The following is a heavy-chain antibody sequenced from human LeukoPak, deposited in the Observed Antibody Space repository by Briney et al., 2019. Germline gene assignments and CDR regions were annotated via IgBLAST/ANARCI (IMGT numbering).Heavy chain of an antibody. D-gene: IGHD1/OR15-1a*01. V-gene: IGHV3-30*02. CDR3: AKDLSMEQGL. Sequence: GGSLRLSCAASGFTFSSYGMHWVRQAPGKGLDWVAFIHHDGSNKYYADSVRGRFTISRDNSKNTLYLQMNSLRAEDTAVYYCAKDLSMEQGLWGQGTLVTVSS. J-gene: IGHJ4*02. CDR1: GFTFSSYG. CDR2: IHHDGSNK.